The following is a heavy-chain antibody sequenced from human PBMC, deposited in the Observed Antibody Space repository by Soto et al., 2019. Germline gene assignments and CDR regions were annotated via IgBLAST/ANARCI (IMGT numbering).Heavy chain of an antibody. CDR1: GGTFRNSA. V-gene: IGHV1-69*12. CDR2: IMPIFRTP. CDR3: ARDNVRPQLGGNYYYILDV. Sequence: QVQLEQSGAEVKKPGSSVKVSCKASGGTFRNSAISWVRQAPGQGLEWMGGIMPIFRTPDYAQKFQGRVTITADESTSTAYMELSGLRSDDTAVYFCARDNVRPQLGGNYYYILDVWGHGTTVTVSS. J-gene: IGHJ6*02. D-gene: IGHD3-3*02.